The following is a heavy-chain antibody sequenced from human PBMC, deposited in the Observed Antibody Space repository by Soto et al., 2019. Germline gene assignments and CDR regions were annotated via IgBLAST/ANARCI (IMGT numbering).Heavy chain of an antibody. CDR3: ARSIAAAELPRWYYGIDV. Sequence: EVQLVESGGGLVKPGGSLRLSCAASGFTFSSYSMNWVRQAPGKGLEWVSSISSSSSYIYYADSVKGRFTISRDNARNSLYLQMNSLRAEDTAVYYCARSIAAAELPRWYYGIDVWGQGTTVTVSS. CDR1: GFTFSSYS. CDR2: ISSSSSYI. D-gene: IGHD6-13*01. J-gene: IGHJ6*02. V-gene: IGHV3-21*01.